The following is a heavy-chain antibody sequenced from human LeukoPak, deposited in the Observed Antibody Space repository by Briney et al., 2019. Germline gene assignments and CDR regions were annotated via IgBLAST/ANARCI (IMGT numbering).Heavy chain of an antibody. D-gene: IGHD2-21*02. Sequence: PGGSLRLSCAASGFVFSDYNINWVRQAPGKGLEWVAFISSNSRYIYYADSLQGRVAISRDNAKNSLDLQLNSLRAEDTAMYYCTRVDNCGGDCGAFDLWGHGTMVIVSS. CDR2: ISSNSRYI. CDR3: TRVDNCGGDCGAFDL. J-gene: IGHJ3*01. V-gene: IGHV3-21*06. CDR1: GFVFSDYN.